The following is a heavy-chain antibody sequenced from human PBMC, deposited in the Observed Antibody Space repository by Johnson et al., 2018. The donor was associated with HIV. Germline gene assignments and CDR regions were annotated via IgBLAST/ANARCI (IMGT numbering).Heavy chain of an antibody. CDR1: GFTFSSYA. CDR3: ARDWNNWNYGVPDAFDI. CDR2: ISYDGSNK. J-gene: IGHJ3*02. V-gene: IGHV3-30*04. Sequence: QVQLVESGGGVVQPGRSLRLSCAASGFTFSSYAMHWVRQAPGKGLEWVAVISYDGSNKYYADSVKGRFTIPRDNSKNTLYLQMNSLRAEDTAVYYCARDWNNWNYGVPDAFDIWGQGTMVTVSS. D-gene: IGHD1-7*01.